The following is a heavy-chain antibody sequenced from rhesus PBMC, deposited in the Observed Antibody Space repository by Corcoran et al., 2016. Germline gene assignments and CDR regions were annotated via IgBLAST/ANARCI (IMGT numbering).Heavy chain of an antibody. CDR2: FDPADGEA. V-gene: IGHV1-111*02. Sequence: EVQLVQSGTEVKKPGASVKISCKASGSTFTYFYLHWVRQAPGKGLEWMGRFDPADGEAIHAQQFKDRVTIASDTSTDTAYMELRSLRSEDTAVYYCATGSSWIYGLDSWGQGVVVTVSS. D-gene: IGHD6-13*01. CDR1: GSTFTYFY. J-gene: IGHJ6*01. CDR3: ATGSSWIYGLDS.